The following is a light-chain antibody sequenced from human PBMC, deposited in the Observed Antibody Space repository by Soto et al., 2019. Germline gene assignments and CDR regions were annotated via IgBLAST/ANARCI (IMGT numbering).Light chain of an antibody. V-gene: IGLV2-14*01. J-gene: IGLJ1*01. CDR2: EVS. CDR1: SSDIGAYNY. Sequence: QSALTQPASVSGSPGQSITISYTGSSSDIGAYNYVSWFQQYPGKAPKLIISEVSNRPSGVSNRFSGSKSGTAASLTISGLQTEDEADYFCFSFTTDWTHVFGTGTKATVL. CDR3: FSFTTDWTHV.